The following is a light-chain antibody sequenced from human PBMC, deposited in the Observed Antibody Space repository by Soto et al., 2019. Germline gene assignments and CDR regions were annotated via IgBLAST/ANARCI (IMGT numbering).Light chain of an antibody. Sequence: MMMTQSPATLSVSPGERVTLSCRTSHSVNSHVAWYQQKPGQAPRLLLYGASTRATGIPVRFSGSGFGTEFTLTISSLQSEDFAVYYCQQYNNWLRTFGQGTKVDIK. J-gene: IGKJ1*01. CDR1: HSVNSH. CDR3: QQYNNWLRT. V-gene: IGKV3-15*01. CDR2: GAS.